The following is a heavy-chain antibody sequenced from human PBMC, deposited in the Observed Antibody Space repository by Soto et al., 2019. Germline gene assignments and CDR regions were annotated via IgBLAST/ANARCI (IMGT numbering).Heavy chain of an antibody. CDR1: GFTFSSYA. D-gene: IGHD4-17*01. Sequence: PGGSLRLSCAASGFTFSSYAMSWVRQAPGKGLEWVSAISGSGGSTYYADSVKGRFTISRDNSKNTLYLQMNSLRAEDTAVYYCAKGGKNGDKYYYYYYMDVWGKGTTVTVSS. CDR3: AKGGKNGDKYYYYYYMDV. CDR2: ISGSGGST. J-gene: IGHJ6*03. V-gene: IGHV3-23*01.